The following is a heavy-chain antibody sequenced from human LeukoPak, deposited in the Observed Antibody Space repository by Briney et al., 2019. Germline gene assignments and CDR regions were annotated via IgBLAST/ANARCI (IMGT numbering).Heavy chain of an antibody. CDR2: ISAYNGNT. CDR3: ARDLGCSSTSCYVNAFDI. Sequence: ASVKVSCKASGYTFTSYGISWVRQAPGQGLEWMGWISAYNGNTNYAQKLQGRVTMTTDTSTSTAYMELRSLRSDDTAVHYCARDLGCSSTSCYVNAFDIWGQGTMVTVSS. V-gene: IGHV1-18*04. CDR1: GYTFTSYG. D-gene: IGHD2-2*01. J-gene: IGHJ3*02.